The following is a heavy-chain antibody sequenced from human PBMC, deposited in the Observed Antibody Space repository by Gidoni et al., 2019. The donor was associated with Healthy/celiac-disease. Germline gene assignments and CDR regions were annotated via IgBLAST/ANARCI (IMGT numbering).Heavy chain of an antibody. J-gene: IGHJ4*02. D-gene: IGHD1-1*01. CDR3: ARDRYAETAYCDY. CDR1: GFTSRSYA. Sequence: QVQLVESGGGVVQPGRSLRLSCAASGFTSRSYAMQWVRQAPGKGLGWVAVTSYDGSNKYYADSVKGRFTISRDNSKNTLYLQMNSLRGEDTAVYYCARDRYAETAYCDYWGQGTLVTVSS. CDR2: TSYDGSNK. V-gene: IGHV3-30*04.